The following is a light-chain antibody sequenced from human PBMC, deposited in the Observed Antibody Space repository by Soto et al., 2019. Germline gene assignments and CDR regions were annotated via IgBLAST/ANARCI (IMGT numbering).Light chain of an antibody. Sequence: EIVLTQSPAILSLSPGEKATLSCRASQSVSGSLGWYQQQPGQAPRLILYDASVRATGIQARFSGSGSGTDFTLTISSLEPEDFAVYYCQEGTYWPAFGGGTKVEIK. CDR3: QEGTYWPA. V-gene: IGKV3-11*01. CDR1: QSVSGS. CDR2: DAS. J-gene: IGKJ4*01.